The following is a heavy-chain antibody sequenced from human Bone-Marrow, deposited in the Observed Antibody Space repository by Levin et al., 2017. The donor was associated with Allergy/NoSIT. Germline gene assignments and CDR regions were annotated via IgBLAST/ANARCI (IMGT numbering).Heavy chain of an antibody. CDR2: VYYSGST. Sequence: SQTLSLTCNVSGGSIYGYYWSWIRQPPGKGLEWVGYVYYSGSTDYNPSLTSRVTILVDTSKSQFSLTLNSVTAADTAVYYCARTQFAFGSYFFDMDVWGQGTTVTVSS. CDR3: ARTQFAFGSYFFDMDV. CDR1: GGSIYGYY. J-gene: IGHJ6*02. D-gene: IGHD3-16*01. V-gene: IGHV4-59*01.